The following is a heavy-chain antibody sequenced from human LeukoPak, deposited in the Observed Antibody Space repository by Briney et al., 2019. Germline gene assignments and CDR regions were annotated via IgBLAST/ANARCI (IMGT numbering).Heavy chain of an antibody. V-gene: IGHV4-59*01. Sequence: SETLSLTCSVYGGSFSDYYWSWIRQPPGKGLEWIGYIYYSGSTNYNPSLKSRVTISVDTSKNQFSLKLSSVTAADTAVYYCARGYSYGLYNWFDPWGQGTLVTVSS. CDR2: IYYSGST. D-gene: IGHD5-18*01. J-gene: IGHJ5*02. CDR3: ARGYSYGLYNWFDP. CDR1: GGSFSDYY.